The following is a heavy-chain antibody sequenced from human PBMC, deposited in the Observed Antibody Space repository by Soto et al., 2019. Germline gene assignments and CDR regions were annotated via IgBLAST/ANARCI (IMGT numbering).Heavy chain of an antibody. CDR3: ARQGVTSSWYCGGHDY. CDR1: GYHFTSFG. Sequence: ASVKVSCKASGYHFTSFGISWVRQAPGQGVEWMGWIRPYNDHTNSAQNLQGRVTMTTDKSTSTAYMELRSLTSYDTAVYCCARQGVTSSWYCGGHDYWGQGTLVTVSS. J-gene: IGHJ4*02. V-gene: IGHV1-18*04. D-gene: IGHD6-13*01. CDR2: IRPYNDHT.